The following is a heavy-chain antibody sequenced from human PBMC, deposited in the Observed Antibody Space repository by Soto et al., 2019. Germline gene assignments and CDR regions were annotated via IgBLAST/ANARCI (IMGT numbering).Heavy chain of an antibody. CDR1: GDSVSSNSAA. CDR2: TYYRSKWYN. V-gene: IGHV6-1*01. D-gene: IGHD5-18*01. Sequence: PSQTLSLTCAISGDSVSSNSAAWNWIRQSPSRGLEWLGRTYYRSKWYNDYAVSVKSRITINPDTSKNQFSLQLNSVTPEDTAVYYCARDLPERGYSSHYGMVGWCQGTTVNVSS. CDR3: ARDLPERGYSSHYGMVG. J-gene: IGHJ6*02.